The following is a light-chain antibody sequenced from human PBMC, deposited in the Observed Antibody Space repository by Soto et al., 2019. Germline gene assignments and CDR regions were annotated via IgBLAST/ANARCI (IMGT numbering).Light chain of an antibody. J-gene: IGLJ3*02. Sequence: QSALTQPASVSGSPGQSITISCTGTSSDVGGYNYVSWYQQHPGKAPKLMIYEVSNRPSGVSNRFSGSKSGNTASLTISGLQAEDEADYHCTSYTTSSTHWVFGGGTKLTVL. CDR1: SSDVGGYNY. CDR3: TSYTTSSTHWV. V-gene: IGLV2-14*01. CDR2: EVS.